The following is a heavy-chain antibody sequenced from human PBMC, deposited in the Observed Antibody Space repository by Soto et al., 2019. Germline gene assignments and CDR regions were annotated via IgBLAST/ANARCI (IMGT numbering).Heavy chain of an antibody. CDR3: AKDMHSSGWSQYYYYYGMDV. CDR1: GFTFDDYT. Sequence: GGSLRLSCAASGFTFDDYTMHWVRQAPGKGLEWVSLISWDGGSTYYADSVKGRFTISRDNSKNSLYLQMNSLRTEDTASYYCAKDMHSSGWSQYYYYYGMDVWGQGTTVTVSS. CDR2: ISWDGGST. J-gene: IGHJ6*02. V-gene: IGHV3-43*01. D-gene: IGHD6-19*01.